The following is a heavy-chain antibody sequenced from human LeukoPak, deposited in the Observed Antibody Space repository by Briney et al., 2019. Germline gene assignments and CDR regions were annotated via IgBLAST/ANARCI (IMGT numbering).Heavy chain of an antibody. Sequence: ASVKVSCKASGYTFTSYGISWVRQAPGQGLEWMGWIRPYNGNTNYAQRLQGRVTMTTDTSTSTAYMELRSLRSNDTAIHYCARDVEMYYDSSAYGDYWGQGTLVTVSS. J-gene: IGHJ4*02. CDR3: ARDVEMYYDSSAYGDY. CDR1: GYTFTSYG. D-gene: IGHD3-22*01. CDR2: IRPYNGNT. V-gene: IGHV1-18*01.